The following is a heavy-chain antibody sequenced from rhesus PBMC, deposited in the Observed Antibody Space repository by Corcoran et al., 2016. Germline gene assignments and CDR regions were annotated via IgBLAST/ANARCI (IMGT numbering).Heavy chain of an antibody. Sequence: QVQLQESGPGLVKPSEILSLTCAVAGGSISDSYYWSWIRQPQGKGLEWIGSIYGGGRSTYSHPSLEGRVTISTDTSENPFSLTLSSVTAADTALYYCARGSWGSSYFDYWDQGVLVTVSS. CDR1: GGSISDSYY. D-gene: IGHD2-39*01. J-gene: IGHJ4*01. CDR3: ARGSWGSSYFDY. V-gene: IGHV4-106*01. CDR2: IYGGGRST.